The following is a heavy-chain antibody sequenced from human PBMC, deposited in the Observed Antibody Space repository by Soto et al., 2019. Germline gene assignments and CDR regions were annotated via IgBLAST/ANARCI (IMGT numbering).Heavy chain of an antibody. V-gene: IGHV3-74*03. D-gene: IGHD4-17*01. CDR3: VRLRSTTCGGGDAFDI. Sequence: EVQLVQSGGGLVQPGGSLRLSCAASGFTFNSYWMHWVRQVAGKGLVWVSRIDSDGNRITYADSVKGRFTISRDNAKNTLYLQMNSLSAEYTAVDYCVRLRSTTCGGGDAFDIWGQGTMVTVSS. CDR1: GFTFNSYW. CDR2: IDSDGNRI. J-gene: IGHJ3*02.